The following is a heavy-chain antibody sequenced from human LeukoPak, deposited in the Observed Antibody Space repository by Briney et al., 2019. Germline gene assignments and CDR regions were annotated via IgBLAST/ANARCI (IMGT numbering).Heavy chain of an antibody. CDR3: ARSGYSYGYGMDV. Sequence: PSETLSLTCTVSGGSISSYYWSWIRQPPGKGLEWIGYIYYSGSTNYNPSLKSRVTMSVDTSKNQFSLKLSSVTAADTAVYYCARSGYSYGYGMDVWGQGTTVTVSS. D-gene: IGHD5-18*01. CDR1: GGSISSYY. CDR2: IYYSGST. J-gene: IGHJ6*02. V-gene: IGHV4-59*12.